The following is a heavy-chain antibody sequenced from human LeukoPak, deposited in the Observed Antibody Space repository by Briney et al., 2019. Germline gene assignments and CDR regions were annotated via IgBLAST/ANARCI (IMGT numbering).Heavy chain of an antibody. CDR1: GFTFNNYA. CDR3: AKSIRAAEGGYYYYYGMDV. V-gene: IGHV3-23*01. CDR2: FSGSGDSI. J-gene: IGHJ6*02. Sequence: GGSLRLSCAASGFTFNNYAMSWVRQAPGKGLEWVSDFSGSGDSIYYADSVKGRFTISRDNSENTLYLHMKSLRAEDTAVYYCAKSIRAAEGGYYYYYGMDVWGQGTTVTVSS. D-gene: IGHD2-15*01.